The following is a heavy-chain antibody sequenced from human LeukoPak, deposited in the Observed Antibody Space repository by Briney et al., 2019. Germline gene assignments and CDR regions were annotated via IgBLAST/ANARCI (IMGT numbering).Heavy chain of an antibody. CDR1: GTPIDVGY. CDR3: AKESGGWPVS. Sequence: PSETLSLTCAVSGTPIDVGYWSWFRQPPGKGLQWIGEIYYSGATKYNPALTSRVTISIQVMKSTLPLTMTSVTSADTAVYFCAKESGGWPVSWGQGTLVTVSS. CDR2: IYYSGAT. J-gene: IGHJ5*02. D-gene: IGHD6-19*01. V-gene: IGHV4-59*08.